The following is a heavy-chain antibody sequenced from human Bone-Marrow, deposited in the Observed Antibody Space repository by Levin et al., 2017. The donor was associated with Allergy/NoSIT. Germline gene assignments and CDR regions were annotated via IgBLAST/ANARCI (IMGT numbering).Heavy chain of an antibody. CDR2: IKQDGSEK. J-gene: IGHJ3*02. Sequence: GGSLRLSCAASGFTFSSYWMSWVRQAPGKGLEWVANIKQDGSEKYYVDSVKGRFTISRDNAKNSLYLQMNSLRAEDTAVYYCARASSRYDSSGYYLRDSTFDIWGQGTMVTVSS. V-gene: IGHV3-7*01. D-gene: IGHD3-22*01. CDR1: GFTFSSYW. CDR3: ARASSRYDSSGYYLRDSTFDI.